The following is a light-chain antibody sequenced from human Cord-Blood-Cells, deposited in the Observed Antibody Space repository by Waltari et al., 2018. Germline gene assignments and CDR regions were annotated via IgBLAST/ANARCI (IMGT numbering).Light chain of an antibody. Sequence: EFVLPQSPATLSLLPGDRATFSCRTSQSVRSYLAWYQQKPGQAPRLLLYDASKWATAIAAGFSGRGSGADSTLAISSREPEDCAVYYCQQRSNWPLITFGQGTRLA. CDR3: QQRSNWPLIT. CDR2: DAS. V-gene: IGKV3-11*01. CDR1: QSVRSY. J-gene: IGKJ5*01.